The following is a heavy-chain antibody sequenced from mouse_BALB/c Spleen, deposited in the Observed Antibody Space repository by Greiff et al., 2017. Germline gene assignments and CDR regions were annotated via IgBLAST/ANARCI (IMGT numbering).Heavy chain of an antibody. D-gene: IGHD2-2*01. V-gene: IGHV1-7*01. Sequence: QVQLKESGAELAKPGASVKMSCKASGYTFTSYWMHWVKQRPGQGLEWIGYINPSTGYTEYNQKFKDKATLTADKSSSTAYMQLSSLTSEDSAVYYCAGAGYGVYYAMDYWGQGTSVTVSS. CDR1: GYTFTSYW. CDR3: AGAGYGVYYAMDY. CDR2: INPSTGYT. J-gene: IGHJ4*01.